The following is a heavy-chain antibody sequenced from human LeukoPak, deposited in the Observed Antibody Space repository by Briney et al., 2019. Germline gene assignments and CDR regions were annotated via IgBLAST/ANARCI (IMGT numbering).Heavy chain of an antibody. V-gene: IGHV1-2*02. Sequence: ASVKVSCKASGYTFTGYYMHWVRQAPGQGLEWKGWINPNSGGTNYAQKFQGRVTMPRDPSISTAYMELSRLRSDDTAVYYCARDYIVVVGSWYYYYGMDVWGQGTTVIVSS. CDR1: GYTFTGYY. CDR3: ARDYIVVVGSWYYYYGMDV. D-gene: IGHD2-15*01. J-gene: IGHJ6*02. CDR2: INPNSGGT.